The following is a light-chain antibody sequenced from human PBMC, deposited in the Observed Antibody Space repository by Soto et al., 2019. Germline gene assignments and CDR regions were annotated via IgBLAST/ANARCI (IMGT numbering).Light chain of an antibody. CDR3: LQHNTYPYT. CDR1: QGIRKD. V-gene: IGKV1-17*01. CDR2: AAS. J-gene: IGKJ2*01. Sequence: DIQMTQSPSSLSASVGDRVSITCRASQGIRKDLAWYQQKPGKAPKRLIYAASSLQSRVPSRFSGSGSGTEFTLTITSLQPEDFATYYCLQHNTYPYTFGQGTRLEIK.